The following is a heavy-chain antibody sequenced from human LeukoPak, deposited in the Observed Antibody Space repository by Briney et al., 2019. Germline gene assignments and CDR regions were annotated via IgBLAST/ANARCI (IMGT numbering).Heavy chain of an antibody. CDR3: ARAGGLVVAGTFDP. CDR1: GGSISSSNW. V-gene: IGHV4-4*02. J-gene: IGHJ5*02. Sequence: PSETLSLTCAVSGGSISSSNWWSWVRQPPGKGLEWIGEIYHSGSTNYNPSLKSRVTISVDTSKNQFSLKLSSVTAADTAVYYCARAGGLVVAGTFDPWGQGTLVTVSS. CDR2: IYHSGST. D-gene: IGHD6-19*01.